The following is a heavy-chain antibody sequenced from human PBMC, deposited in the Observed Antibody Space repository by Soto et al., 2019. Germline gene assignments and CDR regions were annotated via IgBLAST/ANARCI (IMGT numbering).Heavy chain of an antibody. CDR1: GYTFTSYD. V-gene: IGHV1-8*01. J-gene: IGHJ5*02. D-gene: IGHD6-13*01. CDR2: MNPNSGNT. CDR3: AREPRGSSWPNWFDP. Sequence: GASVKVSCKASGYTFTSYDMNWVRQATGQGLEWMGWMNPNSGNTGYAQKFQGRVTMTRNTSISTAYMELSSLRSEDTAVYYCAREPRGSSWPNWFDPWGQGTLVTVSS.